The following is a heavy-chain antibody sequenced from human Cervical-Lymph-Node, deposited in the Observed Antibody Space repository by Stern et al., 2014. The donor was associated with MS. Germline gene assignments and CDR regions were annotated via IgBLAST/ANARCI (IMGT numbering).Heavy chain of an antibody. CDR3: ARAYTYYSNSAGY. J-gene: IGHJ4*02. Sequence: VHLVESGAEVKKPGSSVKVSCKASGGTFSSYEITWVRQAPGQGLEWMGGIIPTFETPTYAQKFQDRVTISADESTSTAYMELSSLKSEDTAIYFCARAYTYYSNSAGYWGQGTLVTVSS. D-gene: IGHD3-10*01. CDR1: GGTFSSYE. CDR2: IIPTFETP. V-gene: IGHV1-69*01.